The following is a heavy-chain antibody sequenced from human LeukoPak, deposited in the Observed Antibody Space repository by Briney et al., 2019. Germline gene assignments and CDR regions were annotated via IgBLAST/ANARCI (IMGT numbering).Heavy chain of an antibody. D-gene: IGHD6-13*01. Sequence: PGGSLRLSCAASGFTFTDYWMNWVRQAPGKGPEWVASIKQDGSEKTYVDSVKGRFTISRDNAKNSLYLQINGLRAEDTAVYYGARDGTAAGLYFDLWGQGTLVTVS. J-gene: IGHJ4*01. V-gene: IGHV3-7*01. CDR3: ARDGTAAGLYFDL. CDR1: GFTFTDYW. CDR2: IKQDGSEK.